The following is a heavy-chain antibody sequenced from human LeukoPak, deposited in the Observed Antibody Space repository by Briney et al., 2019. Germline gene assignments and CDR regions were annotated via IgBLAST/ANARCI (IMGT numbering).Heavy chain of an antibody. CDR3: ARARYSYTGIIDY. J-gene: IGHJ4*02. Sequence: PGGSLRLSCAASGFTFSGYWMHWVRQAPGKGLMWVSRINSDGSSTSYEDSVKGRFTISRDNAKNTLFLQMNSLRAEDTAVYYCARARYSYTGIIDYWGQGTLVTVSS. V-gene: IGHV3-74*01. CDR2: INSDGSST. D-gene: IGHD5-18*01. CDR1: GFTFSGYW.